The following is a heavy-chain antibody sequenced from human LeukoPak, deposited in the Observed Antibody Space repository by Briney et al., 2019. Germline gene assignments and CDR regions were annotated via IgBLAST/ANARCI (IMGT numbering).Heavy chain of an antibody. CDR2: INPNSGGT. J-gene: IGHJ4*02. V-gene: IGHV1-2*06. CDR3: AREGAGVVAAKVFDY. Sequence: GSVKVSCKASGYTFTGYYMHWVRQAPGQGLELMGRINPNSGGTNYAQKFQGRVTMTRDTSISTAYMELSRLRSDDTAVYYCAREGAGVVAAKVFDYWGQGTLVTVSS. CDR1: GYTFTGYY. D-gene: IGHD2-15*01.